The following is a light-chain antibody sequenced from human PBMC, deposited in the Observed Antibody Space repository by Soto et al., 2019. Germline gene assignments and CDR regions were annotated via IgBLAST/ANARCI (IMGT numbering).Light chain of an antibody. CDR2: DVS. CDR1: SNDDGGYNY. J-gene: IGLJ1*01. V-gene: IGLV2-14*01. Sequence: TVLTQPASGSGSPGQSIPISCTGTSNDDGGYNYVSWYQQHQGKAPKLMIYDVSNRPSGVSNRFSGSKSGNTASLTISVLLAEDEADYYCSSYTSSSTPFYVFGTGTKVTVL. CDR3: SSYTSSSTPFYV.